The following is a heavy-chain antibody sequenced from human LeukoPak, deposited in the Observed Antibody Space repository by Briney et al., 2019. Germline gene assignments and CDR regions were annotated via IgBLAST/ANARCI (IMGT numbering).Heavy chain of an antibody. CDR2: ISAYNGNT. D-gene: IGHD2-15*01. Sequence: GASVKVSCKASGYTFTSYGISWVRQAPGQGLEWMGWISAYNGNTNYAQKLQGRVTMTTDTSTSTANMELRSLRSDDTAVYYCARLAPYCSGGSCYGYWGQGTLVTVSS. CDR1: GYTFTSYG. V-gene: IGHV1-18*01. CDR3: ARLAPYCSGGSCYGY. J-gene: IGHJ4*02.